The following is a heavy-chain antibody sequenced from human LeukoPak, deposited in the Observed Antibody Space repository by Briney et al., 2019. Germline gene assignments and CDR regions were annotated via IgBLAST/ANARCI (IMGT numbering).Heavy chain of an antibody. Sequence: GASVKVSCKASGYTFTGYYMHWVRQAPGQGLEWMGWINPNSGGTNYAQKFQGRVTMTRDTSISTAYMELSRLRSDDTAVYYCAREAGVTTKRGFDYWGQGTLVTVSS. CDR1: GYTFTGYY. D-gene: IGHD4-17*01. J-gene: IGHJ4*02. CDR3: AREAGVTTKRGFDY. CDR2: INPNSGGT. V-gene: IGHV1-2*02.